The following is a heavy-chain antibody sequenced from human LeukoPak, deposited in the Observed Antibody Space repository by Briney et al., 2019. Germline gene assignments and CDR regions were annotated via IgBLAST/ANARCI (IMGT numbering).Heavy chain of an antibody. CDR3: AKRIAAAEDI. V-gene: IGHV3-48*04. Sequence: GGSLRLSCAVSGFTSSINSMNWVRQAPGKGLEWVSYISSSSSTIYYADPVKGRFTISRDNAKNSLYLQMNSLRAEDTAVYYCAKRIAAAEDIWGQGTMVTVSS. J-gene: IGHJ3*02. CDR2: ISSSSSTI. D-gene: IGHD6-13*01. CDR1: GFTSSINS.